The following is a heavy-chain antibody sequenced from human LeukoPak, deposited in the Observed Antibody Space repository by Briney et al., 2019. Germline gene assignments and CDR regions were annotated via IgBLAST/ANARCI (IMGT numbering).Heavy chain of an antibody. Sequence: ASVKVSCKSSGYTFTGYYMHWVRQAPGQGLEWMGWINPNSGGTNYAQKFQGRVTITRGTSISTAYMELSRLRSDDTAVYYCARMLTYYYGSGSFGWFDPWGQGTLVTVSS. D-gene: IGHD3-10*01. CDR3: ARMLTYYYGSGSFGWFDP. CDR1: GYTFTGYY. CDR2: INPNSGGT. V-gene: IGHV1-2*02. J-gene: IGHJ5*02.